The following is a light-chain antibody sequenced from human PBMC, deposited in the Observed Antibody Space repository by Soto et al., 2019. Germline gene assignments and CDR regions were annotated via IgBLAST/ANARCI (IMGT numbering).Light chain of an antibody. CDR3: AAWDASLKGYV. J-gene: IGLJ1*01. CDR2: SNN. V-gene: IGLV1-44*01. Sequence: QSVLTQPPSASGTPGQRVTISCSGSRSNIGTNPVDWYRQLPGAAPKLLINSNNQRPSGVPDRFSGSKSGTSASLAISGLQSEDEAEYFCAAWDASLKGYVFGSGTKLTVL. CDR1: RSNIGTNP.